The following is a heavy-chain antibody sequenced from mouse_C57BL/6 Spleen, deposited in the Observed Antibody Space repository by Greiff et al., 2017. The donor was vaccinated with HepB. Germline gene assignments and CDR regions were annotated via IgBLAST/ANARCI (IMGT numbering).Heavy chain of an antibody. CDR1: GYTFTSYW. V-gene: IGHV1-64*01. Sequence: QVQLQQPGAELVKPGASVKLSCKASGYTFTSYWMHWVKQRPGQGLEWIGMIHPNSGSTNYNEKFKSKATLTVDKSSSTAYMQLSSLTSEDSAVYYCAREGDWDLYAMDYWGQGTSVTVSS. J-gene: IGHJ4*01. CDR3: AREGDWDLYAMDY. D-gene: IGHD4-1*01. CDR2: IHPNSGST.